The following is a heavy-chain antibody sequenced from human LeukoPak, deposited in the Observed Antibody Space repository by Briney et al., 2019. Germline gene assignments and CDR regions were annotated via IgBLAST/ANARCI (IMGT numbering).Heavy chain of an antibody. V-gene: IGHV4-59*03. CDR1: SGSINSYY. CDR2: IFHNGII. J-gene: IGHJ3*02. CDR3: AGGYAVGAIGPYAFDI. D-gene: IGHD1-26*01. Sequence: PSETLSLTCTVSSGSINSYYWSWIRQAPGKGLEWLAYIFHNGIIVYNPSLKSRLTISLDTSNNQFSLKLNSVTAADTALYYCAGGYAVGAIGPYAFDIWGPGTVVTVSS.